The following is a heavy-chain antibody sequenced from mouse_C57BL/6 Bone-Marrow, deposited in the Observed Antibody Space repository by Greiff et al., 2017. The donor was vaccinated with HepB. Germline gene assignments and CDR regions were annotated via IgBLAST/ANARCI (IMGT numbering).Heavy chain of an antibody. V-gene: IGHV1-64*01. CDR1: GYTFTSYW. CDR3: ARGPFHYYGSGGFAY. D-gene: IGHD1-1*01. Sequence: QVQLQQPGAELVKPGASVKLSCKASGYTFTSYWMHWVKQRPGQGLEWIGMIHPNSGSTNYNEKFKSKATLTVDKSSSTAYMQLSSLTSEDSAVYYGARGPFHYYGSGGFAYWGQGTLVTVSA. CDR2: IHPNSGST. J-gene: IGHJ3*01.